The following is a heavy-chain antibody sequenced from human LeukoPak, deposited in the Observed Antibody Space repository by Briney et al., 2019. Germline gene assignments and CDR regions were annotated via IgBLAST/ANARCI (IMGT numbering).Heavy chain of an antibody. CDR2: IIPIFGTA. Sequence: SVKVSCKASGGTFSSYAINWVRQAPGQGLEWMGGIIPIFGTANYAQKFQGRVTITTDESTSTAYMELSSLRSEDTAVYYCARARYYDILTGYYHFDYWGQGTLVTVSS. D-gene: IGHD3-9*01. CDR3: ARARYYDILTGYYHFDY. J-gene: IGHJ4*02. CDR1: GGTFSSYA. V-gene: IGHV1-69*05.